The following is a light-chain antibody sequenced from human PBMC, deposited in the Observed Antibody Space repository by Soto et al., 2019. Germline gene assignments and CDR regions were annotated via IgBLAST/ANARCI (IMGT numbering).Light chain of an antibody. CDR3: QQYNNWPTT. CDR1: QSISSW. CDR2: SAS. V-gene: IGKV1-5*01. Sequence: DIQMTQSPSTLSASLGDRVTITCRASQSISSWLAWYQQKPGKAPKLLIYSASSLQTGVPSRFSGSGSGTEFTLTISSLQSEDFAVYYCQQYNNWPTTFGQGTKVDIK. J-gene: IGKJ1*01.